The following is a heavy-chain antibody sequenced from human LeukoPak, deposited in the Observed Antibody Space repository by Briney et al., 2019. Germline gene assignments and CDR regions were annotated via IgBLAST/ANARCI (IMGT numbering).Heavy chain of an antibody. Sequence: GGSLRLSCAASGFTFSSYAMSWVRQAPGKGLEWVSAISGSGSSTYYADSVKGRFTISSDNSKNTLYLQMNSLRAEDTAVYYCAKTDTEYCDDTSGGSCYSYYYYGMDVWGQGTTVTVSS. D-gene: IGHD2-15*01. J-gene: IGHJ6*02. V-gene: IGHV3-23*01. CDR3: AKTDTEYCDDTSGGSCYSYYYYGMDV. CDR2: ISGSGSST. CDR1: GFTFSSYA.